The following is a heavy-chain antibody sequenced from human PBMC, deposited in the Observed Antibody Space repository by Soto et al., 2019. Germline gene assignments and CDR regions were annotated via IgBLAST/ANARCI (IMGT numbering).Heavy chain of an antibody. CDR2: ISVPDGST. J-gene: IGHJ4*02. CDR3: ARRLLSPYCDGGSCSSPFDY. Sequence: EVQLLESGGGLVQPGGSLRLSCAASGFTFINYAMSWVRQAPGKGLDWVSTISVPDGSTYYADSVKGRFTISRDNSKNALYLQMNCLSAEETAIYCCARRLLSPYCDGGSCSSPFDYWGQGTLVTVSS. D-gene: IGHD2-15*01. V-gene: IGHV3-23*01. CDR1: GFTFINYA.